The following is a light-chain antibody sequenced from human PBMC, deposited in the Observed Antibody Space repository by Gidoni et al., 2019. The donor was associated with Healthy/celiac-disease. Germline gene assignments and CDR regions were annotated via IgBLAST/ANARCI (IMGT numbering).Light chain of an antibody. CDR1: QSVSSY. V-gene: IGKV3-11*01. CDR2: DAS. Sequence: PGARATLSCRASQSVSSYLAWYQQKPGQAPRLLIYDASNRATGIPARFSGSGSGTDFTLTISSLEPEYFAVYYCQQRSNRVTFGPGTKVDIK. CDR3: QQRSNRVT. J-gene: IGKJ3*01.